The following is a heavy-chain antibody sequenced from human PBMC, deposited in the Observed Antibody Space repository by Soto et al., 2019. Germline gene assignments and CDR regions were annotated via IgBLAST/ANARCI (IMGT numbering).Heavy chain of an antibody. CDR3: ARSIIVATIDY. D-gene: IGHD5-12*01. V-gene: IGHV4-61*01. CDR1: GGSVRSGSYH. Sequence: SETLSLTCTVSGGSVRSGSYHGSWIRQPPGKGLEWIGYIYYSGSTNYNPSLKSRVTISVDMSKNQFSLKLSSVTAADTAVYYCARSIIVATIDYWGQGTLVTVSS. J-gene: IGHJ4*02. CDR2: IYYSGST.